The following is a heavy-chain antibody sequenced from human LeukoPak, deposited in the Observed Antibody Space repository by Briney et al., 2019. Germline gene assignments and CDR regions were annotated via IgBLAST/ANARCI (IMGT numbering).Heavy chain of an antibody. CDR3: ARGDYYDSSGYPDAFDI. Sequence: SETLSLTCAVSGGSISSGGYSWSWIRQPPGKGLEWIGYIYHSGSTYYNPSLKSQVTISVDRSKNQFSLKLSSVTAADTAVYYCARGDYYDSSGYPDAFDIWGQGTMVTVSS. CDR1: GGSISSGGYS. J-gene: IGHJ3*02. V-gene: IGHV4-30-2*01. D-gene: IGHD3-22*01. CDR2: IYHSGST.